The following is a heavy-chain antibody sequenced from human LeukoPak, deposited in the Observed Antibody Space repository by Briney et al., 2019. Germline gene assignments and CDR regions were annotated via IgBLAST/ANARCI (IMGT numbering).Heavy chain of an antibody. CDR3: ARTPKTPRGYYYYGMDV. Sequence: SETLSLTCTVSGGSISSGSYYWGWIRQPAGKGLEWIGRIYTSGSTNYNPSLKSRVTISVDTSKNQFSLKLSSVTAADTAVYYCARTPKTPRGYYYYGMDVWGQGTTVTVSS. J-gene: IGHJ6*02. CDR1: GGSISSGSYY. D-gene: IGHD6-6*01. V-gene: IGHV4-61*02. CDR2: IYTSGST.